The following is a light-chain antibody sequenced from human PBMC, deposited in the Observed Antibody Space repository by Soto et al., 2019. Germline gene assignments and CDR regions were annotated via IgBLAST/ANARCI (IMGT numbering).Light chain of an antibody. Sequence: DIQMTQSPATLSASVGDRVTIGCRASQSISGWLAWYQQKPGKAPKLLIYKASILESGVPSRFSGSGSATEFTPTISILQPEDFASYCCQQYETFPLTFGGGTKV. CDR3: QQYETFPLT. V-gene: IGKV1-5*03. CDR1: QSISGW. J-gene: IGKJ4*01. CDR2: KAS.